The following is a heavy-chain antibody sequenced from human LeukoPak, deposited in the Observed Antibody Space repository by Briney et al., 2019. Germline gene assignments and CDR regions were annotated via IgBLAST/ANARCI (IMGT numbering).Heavy chain of an antibody. CDR2: ISWDGGST. CDR3: AKDSQGTLDY. D-gene: IGHD3-10*01. V-gene: IGHV3-43*01. Sequence: GGSLRLSCAASGFTFDDYTMHRVRQAPGKGLEWVSLISWDGGSTYYADSVKGRFTISRDNSKNSLYLQMNSLRTEDTALYYCAKDSQGTLDYWGQGTLVTVSS. J-gene: IGHJ4*02. CDR1: GFTFDDYT.